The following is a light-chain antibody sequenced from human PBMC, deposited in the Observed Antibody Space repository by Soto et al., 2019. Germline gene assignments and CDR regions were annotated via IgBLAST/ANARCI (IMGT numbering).Light chain of an antibody. V-gene: IGKV1-39*01. CDR2: ASS. Sequence: DIQMTQSPSSLSASVGDRVTITCRASQSISSFLNWYQQIPGKAPKFLIYASSTLQSGVPPRFSGSGSGTDFTLTISSVQPEDFATYYCQQSHTTPYTFGQGTKLELK. CDR1: QSISSF. CDR3: QQSHTTPYT. J-gene: IGKJ2*01.